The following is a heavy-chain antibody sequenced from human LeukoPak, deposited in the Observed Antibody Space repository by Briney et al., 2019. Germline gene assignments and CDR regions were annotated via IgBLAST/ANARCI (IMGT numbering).Heavy chain of an antibody. V-gene: IGHV1-18*01. J-gene: IGHJ4*02. CDR2: ISAYNGNT. D-gene: IGHD3-22*01. CDR1: GYTFTSYG. Sequence: ASVKVSCKASGYTFTSYGISWVRQAPGQGLEWMGWISAYNGNTNYAQKLQGRVTMTTDTSTSTAYMELRSLRSDDTAVYYCARDGGGLYYYDSSGYDQPFDYWGQGTLVTVSS. CDR3: ARDGGGLYYYDSSGYDQPFDY.